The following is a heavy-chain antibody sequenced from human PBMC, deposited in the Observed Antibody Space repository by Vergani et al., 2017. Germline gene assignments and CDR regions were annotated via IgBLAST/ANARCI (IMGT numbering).Heavy chain of an antibody. Sequence: QVQLEESGPGLVKPSETLSLTCIVSGGSISPYYWSWIRQPAGKGLEWIGRIYTSESTNYNPSLKSRVTMSVDTSKNQFSLRLSSVTAADTAVYYCAIGYSYGDYYYYGMDVWGQGTTVTVSS. CDR3: AIGYSYGDYYYYGMDV. V-gene: IGHV4-4*07. J-gene: IGHJ6*02. D-gene: IGHD5-18*01. CDR1: GGSISPYY. CDR2: IYTSEST.